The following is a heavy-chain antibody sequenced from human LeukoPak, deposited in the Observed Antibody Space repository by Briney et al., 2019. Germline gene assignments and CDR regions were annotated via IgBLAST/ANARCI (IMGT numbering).Heavy chain of an antibody. D-gene: IGHD4-17*01. Sequence: GGSLRLSCAASGFTFSSYSMSWVRQAPGKGLEWVSAISGSGGSTYYADSVKGRFTISRDNSKNTLYLQMNSLKTEDTAVYYCTTDLNYGDYGRYDYWGQGALVTVSS. CDR3: TTDLNYGDYGRYDY. V-gene: IGHV3-23*01. CDR1: GFTFSSYS. CDR2: ISGSGGST. J-gene: IGHJ4*02.